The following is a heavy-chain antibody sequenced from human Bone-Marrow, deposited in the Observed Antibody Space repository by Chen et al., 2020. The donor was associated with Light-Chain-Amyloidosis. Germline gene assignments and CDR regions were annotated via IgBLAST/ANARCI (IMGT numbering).Heavy chain of an antibody. V-gene: IGHV3-23*04. CDR2: ISGSGGST. Sequence: EVQLVESGGGLVQAGGSLRLSCAASGFTFSSYAMSWVCQAPGKGLEWVSAISGSGGSTYYADSVKGRFTISRDNSKNTLYLQMNSLRAEDTAVYYCAKDFRVGATWIGDGWFDPWGQGTLVTVSS. D-gene: IGHD1-26*01. CDR1: GFTFSSYA. J-gene: IGHJ5*02. CDR3: AKDFRVGATWIGDGWFDP.